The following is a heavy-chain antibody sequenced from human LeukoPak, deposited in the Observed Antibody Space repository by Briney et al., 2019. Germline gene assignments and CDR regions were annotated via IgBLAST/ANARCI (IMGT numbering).Heavy chain of an antibody. D-gene: IGHD3-3*01. CDR3: ARGQGNDFWSGYYNNWFDP. CDR1: GFTFSSYA. J-gene: IGHJ5*02. CDR2: ISYDGSNK. V-gene: IGHV3-30*01. Sequence: GGSLRLSCAASGFTFSSYAMHWVRQAPGKGLEWVAVISYDGSNKYYADSVKGRFTISRDNSKNTLYLQMNSLRAEDTAVYYCARGQGNDFWSGYYNNWFDPWGQGTLVTVSS.